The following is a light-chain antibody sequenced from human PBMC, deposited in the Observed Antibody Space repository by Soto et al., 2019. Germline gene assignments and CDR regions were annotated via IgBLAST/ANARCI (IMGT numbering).Light chain of an antibody. V-gene: IGLV2-14*01. CDR3: SSYTSSNTLV. J-gene: IGLJ2*01. CDR1: RSDVGGYNY. CDR2: GVS. Sequence: QSALTQPASVSGSPGQSITISCTGTRSDVGGYNYVSWYQQHPGKAPKPMIFGVSHRPSGVSYRFSGSKSGNTASLTISGLQAEDEADYYCSSYTSSNTLVFGGGTKLTVL.